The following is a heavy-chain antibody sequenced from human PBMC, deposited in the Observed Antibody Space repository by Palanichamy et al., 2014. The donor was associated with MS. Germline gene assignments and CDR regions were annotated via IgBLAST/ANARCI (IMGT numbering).Heavy chain of an antibody. Sequence: AMSWVRQPPGKGLEWVSGTIGSGGTTYYADSVKGRFAISRDNSKNTLYLEMNTLRAEDTAVYYCAKDRGAGYSYCYDYWGQGTLVTVSS. CDR2: TIGSGGTT. V-gene: IGHV3-23*01. D-gene: IGHD5-18*01. CDR3: AKDRGAGYSYCYDY. CDR1: A. J-gene: IGHJ4*02.